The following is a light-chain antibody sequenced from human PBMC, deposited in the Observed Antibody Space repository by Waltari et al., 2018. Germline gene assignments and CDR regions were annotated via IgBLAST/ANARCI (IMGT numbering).Light chain of an antibody. CDR2: AAS. J-gene: IGKJ1*01. CDR3: QNHERLPAT. Sequence: VFTQSPGTLSLSPGDRATLSCRARQSVGKYIVWYQQRPGQAPRLHIYAASTRATGITDRVSGGGSGTDFSHTISRLGTEDFAVYYCQNHERLPATFGQGTKVEI. V-gene: IGKV3-20*01. CDR1: QSVGKY.